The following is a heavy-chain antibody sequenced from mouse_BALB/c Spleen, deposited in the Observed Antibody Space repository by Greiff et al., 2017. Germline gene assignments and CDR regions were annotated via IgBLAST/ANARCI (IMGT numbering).Heavy chain of an antibody. CDR3: ARDYGNCGWFAY. V-gene: IGHV5-6-5*01. Sequence: EVKLMESGGGLVKPGGSLKLSCAASGFTFSSYAMSWVRQTPEKRLEWVASISSGGSTYYPDSVKGRFTISRDNARNILYLQMSSLRSEDTAMYYCARDYGNCGWFAYWGQGTLVTVSA. D-gene: IGHD2-1*01. CDR1: GFTFSSYA. J-gene: IGHJ3*01. CDR2: ISSGGST.